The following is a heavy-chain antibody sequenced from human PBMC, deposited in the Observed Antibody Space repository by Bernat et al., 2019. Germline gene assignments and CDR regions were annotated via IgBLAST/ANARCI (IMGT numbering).Heavy chain of an antibody. Sequence: EVQLVESGGGLVKPGGSLRLSCAASGFTFSSYSMNWVRQAPGKGLEWVSSISSSSSYIYYADSVKGRFTISRDNAKNSLYLQMNSLRAEDTAVYYCARDQNYCYGSGSYGSDYWGQGTLVTVSS. CDR3: ARDQNYCYGSGSYGSDY. CDR1: GFTFSSYS. J-gene: IGHJ4*02. CDR2: ISSSSSYI. V-gene: IGHV3-21*01. D-gene: IGHD3-10*01.